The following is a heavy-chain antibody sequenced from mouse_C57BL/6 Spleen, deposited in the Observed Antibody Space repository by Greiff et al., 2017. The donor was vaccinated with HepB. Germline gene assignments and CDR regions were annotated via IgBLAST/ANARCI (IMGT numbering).Heavy chain of an antibody. CDR2: IDPSDSYT. V-gene: IGHV1-50*01. CDR3: SYYGSSYEDY. D-gene: IGHD1-1*01. J-gene: IGHJ2*01. Sequence: VQLQQSGAELVKPGASVKLSCKASGYTFTSYWMQWVKQRPGQGLEWIGEIDPSDSYTNYNQKFKGKATLTVDTSSSTAYMQLSSLTSEDSAVYYYSYYGSSYEDYWGQGTTLTVSS. CDR1: GYTFTSYW.